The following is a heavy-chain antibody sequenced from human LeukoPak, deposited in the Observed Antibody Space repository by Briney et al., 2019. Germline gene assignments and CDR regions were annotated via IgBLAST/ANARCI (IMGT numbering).Heavy chain of an antibody. CDR3: VRETRISYSYFHY. Sequence: KTSQTLSLTCTVSGGSISSNGYYWSWIRQHPGKGLEWIGYIHYSGSTYYNPSLKSRVTISVDTSKNQFSLKLNSVTAADTAVYYCVRETRISYSYFHYWGQGTLVTVSS. CDR2: IHYSGST. CDR1: GGSISSNGYY. J-gene: IGHJ4*02. D-gene: IGHD5-18*01. V-gene: IGHV4-31*03.